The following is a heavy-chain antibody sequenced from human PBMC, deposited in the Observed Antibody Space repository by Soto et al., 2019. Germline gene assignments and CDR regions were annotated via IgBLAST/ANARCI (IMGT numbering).Heavy chain of an antibody. J-gene: IGHJ4*02. D-gene: IGHD3-22*01. CDR1: GDTFSSYA. CDR3: ARVGPAYYYDSSGYYSALDY. CDR2: IIPMFGTA. Sequence: QVQLMQSGAEVKKPGSSVKVSCKASGDTFSSYAINWVRQAPGQGLEWMGGIIPMFGTANYSQKFKRRVTIPAGESTGTVSMGLSSLRSEPTPAYYCARVGPAYYYDSSGYYSALDYWGQGTLVTVSS. V-gene: IGHV1-69*01.